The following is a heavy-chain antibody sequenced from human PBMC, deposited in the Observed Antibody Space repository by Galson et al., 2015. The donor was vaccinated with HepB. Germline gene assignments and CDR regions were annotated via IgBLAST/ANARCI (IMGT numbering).Heavy chain of an antibody. V-gene: IGHV5-10-1*01. CDR1: GYSFTSYW. Sequence: QSGAEVKKPGESLRISCKGSGYSFTSYWFNWVRQMPGKGLEWMGTIAPTDSYTKYSPSFQGHVTISVDKSISTAYLQWSSLKASDTAMYYCARHREQWLIQDWYFDLWGRGTLVTVSS. J-gene: IGHJ2*01. CDR2: IAPTDSYT. CDR3: ARHREQWLIQDWYFDL. D-gene: IGHD6-19*01.